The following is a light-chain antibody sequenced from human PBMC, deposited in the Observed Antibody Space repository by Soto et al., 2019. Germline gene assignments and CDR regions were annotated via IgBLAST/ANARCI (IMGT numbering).Light chain of an antibody. CDR1: PSVTNF. V-gene: IGKV3-15*01. Sequence: IVLTQSPATLSLSPWERATLSCRASPSVTNFLAWSQQKPGQAPRLLIYGASPRATGIPARFSGSGSGTEFTLTISSLQSEDFAVYYCQQYNNWHPNFGQGTRLEIK. CDR3: QQYNNWHPN. J-gene: IGKJ5*01. CDR2: GAS.